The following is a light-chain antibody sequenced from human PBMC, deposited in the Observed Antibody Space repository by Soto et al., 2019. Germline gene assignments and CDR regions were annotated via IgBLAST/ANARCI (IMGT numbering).Light chain of an antibody. CDR1: QSVSSN. V-gene: IGKV3-15*01. CDR2: GAS. Sequence: EIVMPQSPATLSVSPGERATLSCRASQSVSSNLAWYQQKPGQAPRLLIYGASTRATGIPARFSGSGSGTEFTLTISSLQSEDFAVYYCQQYNNWARTFGQGTKGEIK. J-gene: IGKJ1*01. CDR3: QQYNNWART.